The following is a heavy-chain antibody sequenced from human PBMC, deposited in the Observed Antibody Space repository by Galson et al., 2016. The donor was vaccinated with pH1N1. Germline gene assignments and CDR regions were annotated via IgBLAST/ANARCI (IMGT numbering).Heavy chain of an antibody. V-gene: IGHV1-69*13. CDR1: GGTFGSYG. CDR2: IIPILNIT. D-gene: IGHD3-22*01. J-gene: IGHJ2*01. Sequence: SVKVSCKASGGTFGSYGINWVRQAPGQGLGWMGGIIPILNITKYAQNFQDRVTITADESTTTAYMELSSLRSEDTAVYYCAREDYYDTDLSDWYFDLWGRGTLVTVSS. CDR3: AREDYYDTDLSDWYFDL.